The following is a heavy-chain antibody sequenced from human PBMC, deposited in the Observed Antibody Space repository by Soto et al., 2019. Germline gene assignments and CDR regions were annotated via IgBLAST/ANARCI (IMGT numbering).Heavy chain of an antibody. J-gene: IGHJ4*02. Sequence: PWWSLRLSCSASVFTFGSYAMSWFRLAPGKGLEWVSVAGPSGSSTFYADSVRGRFTISRDNVENTLYLQMNSLRVADTALYFCARTYYYDSTGYYRTFDYWGQGTLVTVSS. CDR2: AGPSGSST. V-gene: IGHV3-23*01. D-gene: IGHD3-22*01. CDR3: ARTYYYDSTGYYRTFDY. CDR1: VFTFGSYA.